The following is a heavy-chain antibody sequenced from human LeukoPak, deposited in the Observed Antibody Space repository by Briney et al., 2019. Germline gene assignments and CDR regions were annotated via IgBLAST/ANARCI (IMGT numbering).Heavy chain of an antibody. Sequence: GRSLRLSCAASGFTFDDYAMHWVRQAPGKGLEWVSGISWNSGSIGYADSVKGRFTISRDNAKNSLYLQMNSLRAEDTALYYCAKDMSTTIFGVVSAFDPWGQGTLATVSS. D-gene: IGHD3-3*01. J-gene: IGHJ5*02. CDR1: GFTFDDYA. CDR2: ISWNSGSI. CDR3: AKDMSTTIFGVVSAFDP. V-gene: IGHV3-9*01.